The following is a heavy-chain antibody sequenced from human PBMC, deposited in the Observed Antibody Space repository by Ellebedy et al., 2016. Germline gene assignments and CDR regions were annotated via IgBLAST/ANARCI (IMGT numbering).Heavy chain of an antibody. V-gene: IGHV1-2*02. CDR1: GYTFTGYY. J-gene: IGHJ4*02. D-gene: IGHD4-11*01. CDR3: ARGNSYYDY. Sequence: ASVKVSXXASGYTFTGYYMHWVRQAPGQGLEWIGWINPNSGGTNYAQKFQGRVTMTRDTSISTAYMELSSLRSEDTAVYYCARGNSYYDYWGQGTLVTVSS. CDR2: INPNSGGT.